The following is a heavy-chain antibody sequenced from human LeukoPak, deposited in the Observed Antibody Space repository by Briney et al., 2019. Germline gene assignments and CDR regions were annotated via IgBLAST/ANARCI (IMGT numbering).Heavy chain of an antibody. CDR3: ARDSAYVYAFDI. V-gene: IGHV3-74*01. CDR1: GFTFSSFW. D-gene: IGHD3-10*02. CDR2: INSVGSST. Sequence: GGSLRLSCAASGFTFSSFWMHGVRQAPGRGLVWVSRINSVGSSTSYADSVKGRFTISRDNAKNSLYLQMNSLRAEDTAVYYCARDSAYVYAFDIWGQGTMVTVSS. J-gene: IGHJ3*02.